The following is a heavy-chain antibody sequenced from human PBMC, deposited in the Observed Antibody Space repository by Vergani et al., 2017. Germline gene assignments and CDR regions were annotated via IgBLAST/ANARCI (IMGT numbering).Heavy chain of an antibody. Sequence: QVQLVQTGAEVKKPGASVKVSCKASGYTFTGYYMHWVRQAPGQGLEWMGWINPNSGGTNYAQKFQGRVTMTRDTSISTAYMELSRLRSDDTAVYYCARDRYSSSWYLYYYGMDVWSQGTTVTVSS. J-gene: IGHJ6*02. CDR1: GYTFTGYY. V-gene: IGHV1-2*02. CDR2: INPNSGGT. CDR3: ARDRYSSSWYLYYYGMDV. D-gene: IGHD6-13*01.